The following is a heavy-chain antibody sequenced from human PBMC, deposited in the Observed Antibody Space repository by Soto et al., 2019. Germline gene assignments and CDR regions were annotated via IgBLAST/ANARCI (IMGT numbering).Heavy chain of an antibody. D-gene: IGHD2-2*01. V-gene: IGHV3-30-3*01. CDR2: ILYDGSNK. Sequence: PGGSLRLSCAASGFTFSSYAMHWVRQAPGKGLEWVAVILYDGSNKYYADSVKGRFTISRDNSKNTLYLQMNSLRAEDTAVYYCARDVYCSSTSCYYYYYGMDVWGQGTTVTVS. J-gene: IGHJ6*02. CDR3: ARDVYCSSTSCYYYYYGMDV. CDR1: GFTFSSYA.